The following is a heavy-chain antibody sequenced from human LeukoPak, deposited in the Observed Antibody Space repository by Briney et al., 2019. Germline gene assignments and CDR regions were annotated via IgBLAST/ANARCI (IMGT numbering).Heavy chain of an antibody. J-gene: IGHJ3*02. V-gene: IGHV4-61*02. CDR3: ARAKRGGYPVGGAFDI. Sequence: SETLSLTCTVSGGSISSGSYYWSWIRQPAGKGLEWIGRIYTSGSTNYNPSLKSRVTISVDTSKNQFSLKLSSVTAADTAVYYCARAKRGGYPVGGAFDIWGQGTMVTVSS. CDR1: GGSISSGSYY. D-gene: IGHD5-24*01. CDR2: IYTSGST.